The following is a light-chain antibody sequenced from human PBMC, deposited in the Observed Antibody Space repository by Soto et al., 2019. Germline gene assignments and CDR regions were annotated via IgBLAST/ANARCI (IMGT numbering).Light chain of an antibody. Sequence: EIVMTQSPATLSVSPGERATLSCRASQSVSSNLAWYQQKPGQAPRLLIFGASTRATGIPARFSGSGSGTEFILTISSLPSEDFAVYYCQQYNNCGTLGQGTKADIK. CDR2: GAS. J-gene: IGKJ1*01. CDR1: QSVSSN. V-gene: IGKV3-15*01. CDR3: QQYNNCGT.